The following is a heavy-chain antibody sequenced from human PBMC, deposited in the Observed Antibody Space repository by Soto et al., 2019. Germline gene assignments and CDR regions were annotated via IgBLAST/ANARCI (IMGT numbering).Heavy chain of an antibody. V-gene: IGHV3-23*01. CDR1: GFTLTNYA. CDR3: AKAKNDYNWDNRPPFDF. Sequence: PGGSQRLSCAASGFTLTNYAMTWIRQAPGKGLEWVSLISANDVGTYYAESVKTRFTISTDQSKNTVYLQMNSLRADDTAIYYCAKAKNDYNWDNRPPFDFWGQGTLVTVSS. CDR2: ISANDVGT. D-gene: IGHD1-20*01. J-gene: IGHJ4*02.